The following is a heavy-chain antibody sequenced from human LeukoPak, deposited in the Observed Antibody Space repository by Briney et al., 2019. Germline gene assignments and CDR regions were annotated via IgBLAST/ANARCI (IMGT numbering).Heavy chain of an antibody. J-gene: IGHJ4*02. CDR1: GYTFTGYY. Sequence: GASVKVSCMASGYTFTGYYMHWVRQAPGQGLKWMGWINPNSGGTNYAQKFQGRVTMTRDTSISTACMELSRLRSDDTAVYYCARAGGRSSSWYRQLNYWGQGTLVTVSS. CDR2: INPNSGGT. D-gene: IGHD6-13*01. CDR3: ARAGGRSSSWYRQLNY. V-gene: IGHV1-2*02.